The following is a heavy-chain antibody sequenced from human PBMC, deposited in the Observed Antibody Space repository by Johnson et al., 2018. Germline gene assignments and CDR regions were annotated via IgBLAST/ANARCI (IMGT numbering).Heavy chain of an antibody. Sequence: VQLVQSGGGVVQPGRSLRLSCAASGFTFSSYSMNWVRQAPGKGLEWVSSISSSSSYIYYADSVKGRFTISRDNAKNSLYLQMNSLRAEDTAGYYCARDVPDSSGYSFQHWGQGTLVTVSS. J-gene: IGHJ1*01. CDR2: ISSSSSYI. CDR3: ARDVPDSSGYSFQH. D-gene: IGHD3-22*01. CDR1: GFTFSSYS. V-gene: IGHV3-21*01.